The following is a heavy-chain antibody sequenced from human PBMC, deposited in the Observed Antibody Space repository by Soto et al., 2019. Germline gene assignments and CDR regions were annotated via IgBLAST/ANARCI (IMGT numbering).Heavy chain of an antibody. CDR1: GGSFSGYY. CDR3: ARGSSSCYRQWLVEVGMDF. D-gene: IGHD6-13*01. CDR2: INHSGST. J-gene: IGHJ6*02. V-gene: IGHV4-34*01. Sequence: SETLSLTCAVYGGSFSGYYWRWIRQPPGKGLEWIGEINHSGSTNYNPSLKSRVTISVDTSKNQFYLKLSSVTAADTAVYYCARGSSSCYRQWLVEVGMDFWGQGTTVTVSS.